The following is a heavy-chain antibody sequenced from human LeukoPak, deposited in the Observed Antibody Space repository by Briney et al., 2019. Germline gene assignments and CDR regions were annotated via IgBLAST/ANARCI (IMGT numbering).Heavy chain of an antibody. D-gene: IGHD5-18*01. V-gene: IGHV4-39*07. J-gene: IGHJ4*02. CDR2: IYYSGST. CDR1: GGSISSSSYY. CDR3: ARDRRAMADYFDY. Sequence: SETLSITCTVSGGSISSSSYYWGWIRQPPGKGLEWIGSIYYSGSTYYNPSLKSRVTISVDTSKNQFSLKLSSVTAADTAVYYCARDRRAMADYFDYWGQGTLVTVSS.